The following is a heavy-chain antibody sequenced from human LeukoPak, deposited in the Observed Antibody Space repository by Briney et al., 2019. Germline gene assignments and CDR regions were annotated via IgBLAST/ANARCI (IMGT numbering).Heavy chain of an antibody. CDR1: GYTFTSYD. J-gene: IGHJ4*02. CDR3: ARGVRVSLQWLNYFDY. CDR2: MNPNSGNT. D-gene: IGHD6-19*01. V-gene: IGHV1-8*01. Sequence: ASVKVSCKASGYTFTSYDINWVRQATGQGLEWMGWMNPNSGNTGYAQKFQGRVTMTRNTSISTAYMELSSLRSEDTAVYYCARGVRVSLQWLNYFDYWGQGTLVTVSS.